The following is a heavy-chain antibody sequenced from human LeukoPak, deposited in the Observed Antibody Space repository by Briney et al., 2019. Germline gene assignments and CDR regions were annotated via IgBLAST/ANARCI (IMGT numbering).Heavy chain of an antibody. Sequence: SETLSLTCGVSGGSISVTNWWSWVRQPPGQGLEWIGEISLAGQTNYNPSLNGRVTMSLDKSSNQLSLHLTSVTAADTATYFCSRESGPFCPFGYWGQGTLVIVPP. D-gene: IGHD1-26*01. J-gene: IGHJ4*02. CDR1: GGSISVTNW. V-gene: IGHV4/OR15-8*02. CDR3: SRESGPFCPFGY. CDR2: ISLAGQT.